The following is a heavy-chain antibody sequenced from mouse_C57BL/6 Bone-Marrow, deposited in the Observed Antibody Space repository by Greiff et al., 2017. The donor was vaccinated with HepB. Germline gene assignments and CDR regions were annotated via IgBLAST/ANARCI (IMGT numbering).Heavy chain of an antibody. CDR3: ARDYYGSSYVGFDY. CDR1: GYTFTSYW. CDR2: IDPSDSYT. D-gene: IGHD1-1*01. Sequence: VQLQQPGAELVMPGASVKLSCKASGYTFTSYWMHWVKQRPGQGLEWIGEIDPSDSYTNYNQKFKGKSTLTVDKSSSTAYMQLSSLTSEDSAVYYCARDYYGSSYVGFDYWGQGTTLTVSS. V-gene: IGHV1-69*01. J-gene: IGHJ2*01.